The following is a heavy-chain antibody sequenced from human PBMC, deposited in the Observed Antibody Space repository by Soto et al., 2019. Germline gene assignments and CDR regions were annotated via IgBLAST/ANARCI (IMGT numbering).Heavy chain of an antibody. V-gene: IGHV2-5*02. Sequence: QITLKESGPTLVKPTQTLTLTCTFSGFSLSTSGVGVGWIRQPPGKALEWLALIYWDDDKRYSPSLKSRLTNTKHNSKNRAALTMSNTDPVDNAPYYCARGGEEGHDDDFDIWGQGTMVTVSS. D-gene: IGHD3-16*01. CDR2: IYWDDDK. CDR3: ARGGEEGHDDDFDI. J-gene: IGHJ3*02. CDR1: GFSLSTSGVG.